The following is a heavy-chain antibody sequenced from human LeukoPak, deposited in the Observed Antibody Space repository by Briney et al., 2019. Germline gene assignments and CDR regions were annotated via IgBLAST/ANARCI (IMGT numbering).Heavy chain of an antibody. D-gene: IGHD5-18*01. Sequence: GGSLRLSCAASGFTFSSYSMHWVRQAPGKGLEWVAVIWYDGSNKYYADSVKGRFTISRDNSKNTLYLQMNSLRAEDTAVYYCARMKQSYSYGSPFDYWGQGTLVTVSS. CDR1: GFTFSSYS. V-gene: IGHV3-33*01. J-gene: IGHJ4*02. CDR3: ARMKQSYSYGSPFDY. CDR2: IWYDGSNK.